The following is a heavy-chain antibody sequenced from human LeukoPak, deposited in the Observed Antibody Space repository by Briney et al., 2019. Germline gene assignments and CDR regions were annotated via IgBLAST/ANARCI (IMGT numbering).Heavy chain of an antibody. J-gene: IGHJ4*02. CDR1: GGTFSSYA. CDR3: ARHYYYGSGSYYIPYFDY. CDR2: IIPIFGTA. V-gene: IGHV1-69*05. Sequence: SVKVSCKASGGTFSSYAISWVRQAPGQGLEWMGRIIPIFGTANYAQKFQGRVTITTDESTSTAYMELSSLRSEDTAAYYCARHYYYGSGSYYIPYFDYWGQGTLVTVSS. D-gene: IGHD3-10*01.